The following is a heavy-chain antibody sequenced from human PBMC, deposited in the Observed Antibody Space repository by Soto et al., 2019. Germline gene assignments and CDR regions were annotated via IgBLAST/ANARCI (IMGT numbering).Heavy chain of an antibody. J-gene: IGHJ4*02. V-gene: IGHV4-31*03. CDR3: ARIRTTVLYYFDY. D-gene: IGHD4-17*01. CDR2: LYYSGST. CDR1: GGSISSGGYY. Sequence: SETLSLTCTVSGGSISSGGYYWSWIRQHPGKGLERIGYLYYSGSTYYNPSLKSRVTISVDTSKNQFSLKLSSVTAAESAVSYCARIRTTVLYYFDYWGQGTLVTVSS.